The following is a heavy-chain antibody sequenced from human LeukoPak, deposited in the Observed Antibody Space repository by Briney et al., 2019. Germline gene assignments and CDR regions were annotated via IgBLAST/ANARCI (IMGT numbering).Heavy chain of an antibody. CDR3: ARYYYDSSGYPYYFDY. CDR2: ISGRGDST. CDR1: GFTSSTYA. J-gene: IGHJ4*02. V-gene: IGHV3-23*01. D-gene: IGHD3-22*01. Sequence: GGSLTLSCAASGFTSSTYAMSWVCQAPGKGLEWVSGISGRGDSTYYADSVKGRFTISRDNSKNTLHLQMNSLRAEDTAVYYCARYYYDSSGYPYYFDYWGQGTLVTVSS.